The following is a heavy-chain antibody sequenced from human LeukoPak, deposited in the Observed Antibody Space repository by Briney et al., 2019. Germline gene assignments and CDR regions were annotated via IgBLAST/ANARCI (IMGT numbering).Heavy chain of an antibody. CDR1: GFIFNIHG. J-gene: IGHJ6*03. CDR2: IRYDGTNK. D-gene: IGHD4-11*01. V-gene: IGHV3-30*02. CDR3: AKDPGVYTNNLSYMDV. Sequence: GGSLRLSCAAPGFIFNIHGMHWVRQAPGKGLEWVAFIRYDGTNKYYADSVKGRFTISRDKSKNTLYLQMNSLRAEDTAVYYCAKDPGVYTNNLSYMDVWGKGTTVTVSS.